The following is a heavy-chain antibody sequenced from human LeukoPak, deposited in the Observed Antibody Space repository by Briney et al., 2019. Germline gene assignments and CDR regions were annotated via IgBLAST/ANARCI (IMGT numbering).Heavy chain of an antibody. V-gene: IGHV4-39*01. CDR2: ISYSGST. CDR3: ARISRPADRTVGPYYMDV. Sequence: SETLSLTCSVSGGSISSGRYYWGWIRQPPGKGLEWIGSISYSGSTYFNPSLKSLVTISVDTSKNQFSLKVSSVTAADTAVYYCARISRPADRTVGPYYMDVWGKGTTVTVSS. J-gene: IGHJ6*03. CDR1: GGSISSGRYY. D-gene: IGHD1-26*01.